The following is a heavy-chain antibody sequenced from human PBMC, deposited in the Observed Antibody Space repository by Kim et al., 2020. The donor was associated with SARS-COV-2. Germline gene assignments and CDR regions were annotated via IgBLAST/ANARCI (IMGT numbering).Heavy chain of an antibody. CDR3: ARRSRSGGFLGDY. Sequence: YAQKFQGRVTMTRDTSTSTVYMELSSLRSEDTAVYYCARRSRSGGFLGDYWGQGTLVTVSS. J-gene: IGHJ4*02. V-gene: IGHV1-46*01. D-gene: IGHD3-3*01.